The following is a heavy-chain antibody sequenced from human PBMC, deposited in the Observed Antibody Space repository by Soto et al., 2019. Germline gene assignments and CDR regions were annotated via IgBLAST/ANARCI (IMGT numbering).Heavy chain of an antibody. CDR2: IYYSGDT. D-gene: IGHD6-13*01. CDR1: GGSSRSSNYY. V-gene: IGHV4-39*01. CDR3: ASLQVPGNFDY. Sequence: SETLSLTCTVSGGSSRSSNYYWAWVRQPPGKGLEWIANIYYSGDTYFHPSLRSRLTVSVDTSKNQFSLKLSSLTAADTAMYYCASLQVPGNFDYWGQGTLVTVSS. J-gene: IGHJ4*02.